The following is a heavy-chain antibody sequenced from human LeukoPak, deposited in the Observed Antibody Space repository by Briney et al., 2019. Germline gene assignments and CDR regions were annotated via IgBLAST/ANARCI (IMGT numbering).Heavy chain of an antibody. Sequence: ASVKVSCKVSGYTLTELSMHWVRQAPGKGLEWMGGFDPEDGETIYAQKFQGRVTMTEDTSTETAYMELSRLRSEDTAVYYCATESSSSWYGLNRNYFDYWGQGTLVTVSS. CDR2: FDPEDGET. CDR3: ATESSSSWYGLNRNYFDY. J-gene: IGHJ4*02. V-gene: IGHV1-24*01. D-gene: IGHD6-13*01. CDR1: GYTLTELS.